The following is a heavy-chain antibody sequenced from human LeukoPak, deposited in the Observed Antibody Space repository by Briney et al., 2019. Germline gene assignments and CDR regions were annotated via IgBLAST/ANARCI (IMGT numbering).Heavy chain of an antibody. CDR3: ARDRFSYYYCMDV. CDR1: GFTFSNYA. V-gene: IGHV3-64*01. J-gene: IGHJ6*03. Sequence: GGSLRLSCGASGFTFSNYAMHWVRQAPGKGLEYVSAISSNGGSTYYANSVKGRFTISRDNSKNTLYLQMGSLRAEDVAVYYCARDRFSYYYCMDVWGKGTTVTVSS. CDR2: ISSNGGST.